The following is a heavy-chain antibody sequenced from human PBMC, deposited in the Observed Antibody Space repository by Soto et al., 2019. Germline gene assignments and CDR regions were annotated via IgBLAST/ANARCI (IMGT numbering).Heavy chain of an antibody. CDR3: ARGGTGLREVFSDWYFDL. CDR1: GYTFTNYG. Sequence: ASVKVSCKASGYTFTNYGISWVRQAPGQGLEWMGWISAYNGNTNYTQKLQGRVTMTTDTSTSTAYMELRSLRSDDTAVYYCARGGTGLREVFSDWYFDLWGRGTLVTVSS. CDR2: ISAYNGNT. J-gene: IGHJ2*01. D-gene: IGHD5-12*01. V-gene: IGHV1-18*01.